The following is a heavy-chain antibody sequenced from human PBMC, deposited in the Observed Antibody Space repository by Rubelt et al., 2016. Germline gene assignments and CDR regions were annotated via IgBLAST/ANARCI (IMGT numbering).Heavy chain of an antibody. CDR2: MNPGGSEQ. CDR3: VSGGHMDV. Sequence: VQLVESGGGVVQPGKSLRLSCAASGFTFSVHGMHWVRQAPGKGLEWVANMNPGGSEQHYVDSVNGRFIISRDNAKNSVDLQLNNLRVEDTAVYHCVSGGHMDVWGRGTTVTVSS. CDR1: GFTFSVHG. V-gene: IGHV3-7*01. J-gene: IGHJ6*03.